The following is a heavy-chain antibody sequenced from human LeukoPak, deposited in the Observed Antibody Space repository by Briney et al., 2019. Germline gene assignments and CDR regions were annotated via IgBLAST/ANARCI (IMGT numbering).Heavy chain of an antibody. CDR3: VRHPTFSSGWYVDY. J-gene: IGHJ4*02. D-gene: IGHD6-19*01. V-gene: IGHV4-39*01. Sequence: SETLSLTCTVSGGSISSSNYYWGWIRQPPGKGLEWIGSIYYSENTHYNPSLKSRVTISVDTSKNQFSLNLKYVTAADTAVYYCVRHPTFSSGWYVDYWGQGTLVTVSS. CDR1: GGSISSSNYY. CDR2: IYYSENT.